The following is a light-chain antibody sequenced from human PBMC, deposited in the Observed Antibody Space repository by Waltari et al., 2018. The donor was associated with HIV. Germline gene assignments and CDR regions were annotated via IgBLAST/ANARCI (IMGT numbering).Light chain of an antibody. J-gene: IGLJ3*02. V-gene: IGLV1-47*01. Sequence: QSVLTQSPSTSGTPGQRVTISCSGSSSTIESHYVSWFQQVPGTAPKLLIFRNTQRPSGVSDRFSGSVSGTSASLAISGLRSEDEADYYCAVWDDSLSAQLFGGGTKLTVL. CDR3: AVWDDSLSAQL. CDR1: SSTIESHY. CDR2: RNT.